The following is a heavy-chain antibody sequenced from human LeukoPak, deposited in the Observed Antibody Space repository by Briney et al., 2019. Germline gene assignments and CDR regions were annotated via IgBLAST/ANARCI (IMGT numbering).Heavy chain of an antibody. CDR2: INPSGGST. V-gene: IGHV1-46*01. CDR1: GYTFTSYY. D-gene: IGHD6-6*01. CDR3: ARDKDPSSSSGVYFDY. Sequence: ASVKVSCKASGYTFTSYYMHWVRQAPGQGLEWMGIINPSGGSTSDAQKFQGRVTMTRDMSTSTVYMELSSLRSEDTAVYYCARDKDPSSSSGVYFDYWGQGTLVTVSS. J-gene: IGHJ4*02.